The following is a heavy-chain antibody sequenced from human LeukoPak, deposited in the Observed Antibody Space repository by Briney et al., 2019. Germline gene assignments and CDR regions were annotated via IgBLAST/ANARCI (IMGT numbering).Heavy chain of an antibody. D-gene: IGHD6-13*01. Sequence: SETLSLTCTVSGGSFSSGSYYWSWIRQPPGTGLEWIGYIYYSGSTNYNPSLKSRVTISVDTSKNQFSLKLSSVTAADTAVYYCARALKPIAAAGPDFDYWGQGTLVTVSS. J-gene: IGHJ4*02. CDR1: GGSFSSGSYY. CDR2: IYYSGST. V-gene: IGHV4-61*01. CDR3: ARALKPIAAAGPDFDY.